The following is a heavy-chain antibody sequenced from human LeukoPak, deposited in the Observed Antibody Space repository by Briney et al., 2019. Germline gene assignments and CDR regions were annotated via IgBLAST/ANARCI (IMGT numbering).Heavy chain of an antibody. J-gene: IGHJ5*02. Sequence: SETLSLTCAVSGGSISSGGYSWSRIRQPPRKGLEWIGYIYHSGSTYYNPSLKSRVTISVDRSKNQFSLKLSSVTAADTAVYYCARVRYCSSISCYGAWFDPWGQGTLVTVSS. CDR1: GGSISSGGYS. CDR3: ARVRYCSSISCYGAWFDP. D-gene: IGHD2-2*01. V-gene: IGHV4-30-2*01. CDR2: IYHSGST.